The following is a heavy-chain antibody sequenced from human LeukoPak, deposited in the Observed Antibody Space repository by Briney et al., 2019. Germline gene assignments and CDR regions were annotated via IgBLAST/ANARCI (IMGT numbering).Heavy chain of an antibody. CDR3: ASYYYDSSGYYLDY. CDR1: GGSISSYY. V-gene: IGHV4-59*04. Sequence: SETLSLTCTVSGGSISSYYWSWIRQPPGKGLEWIGYIYHSGSTYYNPSLKSRVTISVDRSKNQFSLKLSSVTAADTAVYYCASYYYDSSGYYLDYWGQGTLVTVSS. CDR2: IYHSGST. J-gene: IGHJ4*02. D-gene: IGHD3-22*01.